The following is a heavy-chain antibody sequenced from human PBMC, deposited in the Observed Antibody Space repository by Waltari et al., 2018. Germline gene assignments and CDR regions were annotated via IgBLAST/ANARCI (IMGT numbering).Heavy chain of an antibody. Sequence: QVQLQESGPGLVKPSETLSLTCTVSGSSISNNYWNWIRQPAGKGLEWIGRIYASGTTNSNPSLKTRVSVSVDTSKNQFSLNLTSVTAADTAVYYCARGLAFDSWGQGSLVTVSS. CDR2: IYASGTT. V-gene: IGHV4-4*07. CDR3: ARGLAFDS. J-gene: IGHJ4*02. CDR1: GSSISNNY. D-gene: IGHD3-9*01.